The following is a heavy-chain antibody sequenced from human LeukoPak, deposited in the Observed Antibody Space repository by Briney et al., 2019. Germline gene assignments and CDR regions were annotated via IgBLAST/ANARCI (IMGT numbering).Heavy chain of an antibody. Sequence: SETLSLTCAVYGGSFSGYFWSWIRQPPGEGLEWIGDINHNGGTNYNPSLKSRVTISVDTSKSQFSLKLSSVTAADTAVYYCARHGGVYCSGGSCCDGYFDYWGQGTLVTVSS. J-gene: IGHJ4*02. CDR3: ARHGGVYCSGGSCCDGYFDY. CDR1: GGSFSGYF. CDR2: INHNGGT. V-gene: IGHV4-34*01. D-gene: IGHD2-15*01.